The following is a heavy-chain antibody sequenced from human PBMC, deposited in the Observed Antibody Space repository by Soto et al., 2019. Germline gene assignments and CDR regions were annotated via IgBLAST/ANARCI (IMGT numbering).Heavy chain of an antibody. Sequence: EVQLLESGGGLVQPGGSLRLSCSASGFTFSSYAMSWVRQAPGKGLESVSASSGSGGSTYYADSVKGRFTISRDNSKNTLYLQMDSLRAEDTAVYYCAKGPPPPYSSTWYYFDSWGQGILVTVSS. CDR2: SSGSGGST. D-gene: IGHD6-13*01. CDR1: GFTFSSYA. CDR3: AKGPPPPYSSTWYYFDS. V-gene: IGHV3-23*01. J-gene: IGHJ4*02.